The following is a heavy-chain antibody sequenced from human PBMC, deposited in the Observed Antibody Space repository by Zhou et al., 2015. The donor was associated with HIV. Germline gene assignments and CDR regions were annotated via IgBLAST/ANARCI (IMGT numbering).Heavy chain of an antibody. Sequence: QVQLVQSGAEVKKPGASVKVSCKASGYTFTGYNMHWVRQAPGQGLEWMGWIKPHSGVTNYAQNFQGWVTMTSNTSINTAYMELRRLRSDDTALYYCAREGSYYYNSSGYYHKGSGGNDAFDIWGQGTMVTVSS. V-gene: IGHV1-2*04. J-gene: IGHJ3*02. D-gene: IGHD3-22*01. CDR2: IKPHSGVT. CDR3: AREGSYYYNSSGYYHKGSGGNDAFDI. CDR1: GYTFTGYN.